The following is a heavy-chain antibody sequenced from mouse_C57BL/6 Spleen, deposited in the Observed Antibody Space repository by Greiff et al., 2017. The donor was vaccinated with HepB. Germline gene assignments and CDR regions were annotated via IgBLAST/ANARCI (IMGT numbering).Heavy chain of an antibody. CDR2: IDPETGGT. J-gene: IGHJ3*01. V-gene: IGHV1-15*01. D-gene: IGHD2-4*01. CDR3: TPIYYDYDGFAY. Sequence: QVQLKESGAELARPGASVKMSCKASGYTFTSYTMHWVKQTPVHGLEWIGAIDPETGGTAYNQKFKGKAILTADKSSSTAYMELRSLTSEDSAVYYCTPIYYDYDGFAYWGQGTLVTVSA. CDR1: GYTFTSYT.